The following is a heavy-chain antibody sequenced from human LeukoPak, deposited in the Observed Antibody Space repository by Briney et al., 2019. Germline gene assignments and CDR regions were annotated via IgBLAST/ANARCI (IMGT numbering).Heavy chain of an antibody. J-gene: IGHJ4*02. V-gene: IGHV4-38-2*01. CDR1: GYSISSGYN. Sequence: SETLSLTCAVSGYSISSGYNWGWIRQPPGEGLEWIGRIHPSGSTPYNPSLKRRVPLLLDPPKHPFSPSLRSVTAADTASSYCARQAYYGSGSYWVDYWGQATLAAVSS. D-gene: IGHD3-10*01. CDR3: ARQAYYGSGSYWVDY. CDR2: IHPSGST.